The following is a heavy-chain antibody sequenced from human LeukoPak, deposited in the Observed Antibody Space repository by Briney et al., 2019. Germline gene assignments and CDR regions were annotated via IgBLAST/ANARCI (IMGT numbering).Heavy chain of an antibody. V-gene: IGHV1-18*01. CDR2: VSTYNGNT. CDR1: GDPFPSYG. Sequence: ASVKVSCKVSGDPFPSYGFSWVRQAPGQGLEWVGWVSTYNGNTNYGQKFQDRVTMTTDTPTNTAYMELRSLRSDDTAVYFCASGLGAYVDWGQGTLITVSS. CDR3: ASGLGAYVD. J-gene: IGHJ4*02. D-gene: IGHD3-16*01.